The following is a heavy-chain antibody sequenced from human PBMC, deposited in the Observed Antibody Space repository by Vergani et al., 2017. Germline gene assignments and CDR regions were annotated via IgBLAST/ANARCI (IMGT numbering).Heavy chain of an antibody. CDR1: GYSFTSYW. J-gene: IGHJ6*02. V-gene: IGHV5-51*01. Sequence: EVQLVQSGAEVKKPGESLTISCKGSGYSFTSYWIGWVRQMPGKGLEWMGIIYPGDSDTRYSPSFQGQVTISADKSISTAYLQWSSLKASDTAMYYCARSGTGDYGLDYYYGMDVWGQGTTVTVSS. D-gene: IGHD4-17*01. CDR3: ARSGTGDYGLDYYYGMDV. CDR2: IYPGDSDT.